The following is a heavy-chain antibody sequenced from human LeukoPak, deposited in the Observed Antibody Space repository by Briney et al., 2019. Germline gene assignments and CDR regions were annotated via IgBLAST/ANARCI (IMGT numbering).Heavy chain of an antibody. J-gene: IGHJ1*01. D-gene: IGHD6-13*01. CDR2: INHSGST. V-gene: IGHV4-34*01. Sequence: SETLSLTCAVYGGSFSGYYWSWIRQPPGKGLEWIGEINHSGSTNYNPSLKSRVTISVDTSKNQFSLKLSSVTAADTAVYYCARGPGYSSSWYLDEYFQHWGQGTLVTVSS. CDR3: ARGPGYSSSWYLDEYFQH. CDR1: GGSFSGYY.